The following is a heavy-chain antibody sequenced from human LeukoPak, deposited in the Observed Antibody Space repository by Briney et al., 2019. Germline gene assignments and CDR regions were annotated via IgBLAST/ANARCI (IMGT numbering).Heavy chain of an antibody. CDR1: GYSISSGYY. J-gene: IGHJ4*02. Sequence: PSETLSLTCTVSGYSISSGYYWGWIRQPPGKGLEWIGSIYHSGSTYYNPSLKGRVTISVDTSKNQFSLKLSSVTAADTAVYYCAREPVLTLDQLFDYWGQGTLATVSS. V-gene: IGHV4-38-2*02. CDR3: AREPVLTLDQLFDY. CDR2: IYHSGST. D-gene: IGHD1-1*01.